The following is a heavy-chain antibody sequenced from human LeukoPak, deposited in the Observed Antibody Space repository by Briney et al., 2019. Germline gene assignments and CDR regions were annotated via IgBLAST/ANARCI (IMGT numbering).Heavy chain of an antibody. V-gene: IGHV4-39*01. D-gene: IGHD3-22*01. J-gene: IGHJ4*02. CDR3: ARTPPPDFYDSSGYYYEGGDY. CDR2: IYYNGST. CDR1: GGSITSKTYY. Sequence: PSETLSLTCTVSGGSITSKTYYWAWIRQPPGKGLEWIGNIYYNGSTYYTPSLKSRLTISVDASKNQVSLKLSSVAAADTAVYYCARTPPPDFYDSSGYYYEGGDYWGQGTLVTVSS.